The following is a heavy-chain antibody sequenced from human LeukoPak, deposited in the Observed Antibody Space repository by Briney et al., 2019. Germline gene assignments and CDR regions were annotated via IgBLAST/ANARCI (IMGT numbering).Heavy chain of an antibody. CDR2: INHSGST. CDR1: DDSISSSTYY. CDR3: ARKAWWYYFDY. D-gene: IGHD2-15*01. J-gene: IGHJ4*02. V-gene: IGHV4-39*07. Sequence: PSDTLSLTCIISDDSISSSTYYWGWIRQPPGKGLEWIGEINHSGSTNYNPSLKSRVTISVDTSKNQFSLKLSSVTAADTAVYYCARKAWWYYFDYWGQGTLVTVSS.